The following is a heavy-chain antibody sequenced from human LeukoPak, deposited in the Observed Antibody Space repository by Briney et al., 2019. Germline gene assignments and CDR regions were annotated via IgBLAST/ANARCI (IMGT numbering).Heavy chain of an antibody. CDR3: ARCSSGSYRDY. D-gene: IGHD6-19*01. Sequence: SETLSLTCAVYGGSFSGYYWSWIRQPPGKGLEWIGEINHSGSTNYNPSLKSQVTISVDTSKNQFSLKLSSVTAADTAVYYCARCSSGSYRDYWGQGTLVTVSS. CDR1: GGSFSGYY. CDR2: INHSGST. V-gene: IGHV4-34*01. J-gene: IGHJ4*02.